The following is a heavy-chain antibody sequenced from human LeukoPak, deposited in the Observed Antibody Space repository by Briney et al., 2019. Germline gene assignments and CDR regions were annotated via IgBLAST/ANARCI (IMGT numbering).Heavy chain of an antibody. J-gene: IGHJ1*01. CDR3: AKDLDSSGSWPAEYFQH. Sequence: GGSLRLSCAGSGLTLSRSWMSWVRQAPGKGLEWVSLISKSSDATYYAPSVKGRFTISRDNSKNTLYLQMNSLRAEDTAVYYCAKDLDSSGSWPAEYFQHWGQGTLVTVSS. D-gene: IGHD3-22*01. CDR2: ISKSSDAT. V-gene: IGHV3-23*01. CDR1: GLTLSRSW.